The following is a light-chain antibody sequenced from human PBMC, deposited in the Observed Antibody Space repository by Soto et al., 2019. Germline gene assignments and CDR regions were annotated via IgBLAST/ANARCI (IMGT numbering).Light chain of an antibody. CDR2: SNN. CDR1: SSNIGSNT. CDR3: EAWDGSLNGQV. Sequence: QSVLTQPPSASGTPGQRVTISCSGSSSNIGSNTVNWYQQLPGTAPKLLIYSNNQRPSGVPDRFSGSKSGTSGSLAISGLQSEDEADYYCEAWDGSLNGQVVGGGTKLTVL. J-gene: IGLJ2*01. V-gene: IGLV1-44*01.